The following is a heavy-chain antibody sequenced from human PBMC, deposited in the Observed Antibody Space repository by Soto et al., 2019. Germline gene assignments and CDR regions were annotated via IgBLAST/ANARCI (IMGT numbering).Heavy chain of an antibody. Sequence: PSETLSLTCAVSGGTISSGGYSWSWIRQPPGKGLEWIGYIYHSGSTYYNPSLKSRVTISVDRSKNQFSLKLSSVTAADTAVYYCARVPDRWGQGTLVTVSS. CDR3: ARVPDR. CDR1: GGTISSGGYS. V-gene: IGHV4-30-2*01. D-gene: IGHD2-2*01. J-gene: IGHJ5*02. CDR2: IYHSGST.